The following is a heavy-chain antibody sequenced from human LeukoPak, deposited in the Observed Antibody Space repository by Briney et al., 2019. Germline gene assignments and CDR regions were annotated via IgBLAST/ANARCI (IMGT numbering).Heavy chain of an antibody. J-gene: IGHJ4*02. V-gene: IGHV3-23*01. D-gene: IGHD3-9*01. CDR3: AKDAFRGHYATDWYFDY. CDR2: ISGAAGSA. CDR1: GFTFSSYA. Sequence: GGSLRLSCAASGFTFSSYAMSWVCQAPGRGLEWVSAISGAAGSAYYADSVRGRFTISRDNSQNTLYLQMSSLRSEDTAVYYCAKDAFRGHYATDWYFDYWGLGTLSPSPQ.